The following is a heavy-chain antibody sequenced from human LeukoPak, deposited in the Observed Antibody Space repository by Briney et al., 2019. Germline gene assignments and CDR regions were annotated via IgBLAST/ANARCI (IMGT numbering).Heavy chain of an antibody. CDR1: GGTFSSYA. CDR3: ARSGNYHDSGSYYRLDY. CDR2: IIPMLGTA. J-gene: IGHJ4*02. D-gene: IGHD3-10*01. V-gene: IGHV1-69*13. Sequence: ASVKVSCKASGGTFSSYAISWIRQAPGQGLEWMGGIIPMLGTAIYAQKVQGRVTITADESTRTAYVELSSLRSEDTAVYYCARSGNYHDSGSYYRLDYWGQGTLVTVSS.